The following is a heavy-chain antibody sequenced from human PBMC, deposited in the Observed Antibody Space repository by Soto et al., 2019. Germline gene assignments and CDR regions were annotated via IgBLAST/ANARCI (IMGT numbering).Heavy chain of an antibody. CDR2: ISSSSSYT. Sequence: GGSLRLSCAASGFTFSDYYMSWIRQAPGKGLEWVSYISSSSSYTNYADSVKGRFTISRDNAKNSLYLQMNSLRAEDTAVYYCARDEYCSSTSCNYYGMDVWGQGTTVTVSS. D-gene: IGHD2-2*01. CDR1: GFTFSDYY. J-gene: IGHJ6*02. V-gene: IGHV3-11*06. CDR3: ARDEYCSSTSCNYYGMDV.